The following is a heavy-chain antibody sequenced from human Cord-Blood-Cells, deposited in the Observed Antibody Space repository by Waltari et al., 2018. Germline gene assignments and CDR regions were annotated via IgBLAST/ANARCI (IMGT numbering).Heavy chain of an antibody. Sequence: QVQLQQWGAGLLKPSETLSLTCAVYGGSFSGYYWSWIRQPPGKGLEWIGEINHSGSTNYNPSLKSRVTISVDTSKNQFSLKLSSVTAADTAVYYCARIGGGYYDFWSGYLPFDYWGQGTLVTVSS. CDR3: ARIGGGYYDFWSGYLPFDY. D-gene: IGHD3-3*01. CDR1: GGSFSGYY. V-gene: IGHV4-34*01. J-gene: IGHJ4*02. CDR2: INHSGST.